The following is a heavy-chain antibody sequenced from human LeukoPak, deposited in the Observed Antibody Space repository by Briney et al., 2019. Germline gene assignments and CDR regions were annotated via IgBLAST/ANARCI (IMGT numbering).Heavy chain of an antibody. Sequence: PSETLSLTCSVSGGSISSGAYYWGWNRQPPGKGLEWIGSIYYSGSPYYTPSLQSRVTISVDTSKNQFSLRLSSVTAADTAVYYCARHKEGNSGYFQYWGQGTLVTVSS. CDR2: IYYSGSP. CDR1: GGSISSGAYY. CDR3: ARHKEGNSGYFQY. J-gene: IGHJ4*02. D-gene: IGHD3-22*01. V-gene: IGHV4-39*01.